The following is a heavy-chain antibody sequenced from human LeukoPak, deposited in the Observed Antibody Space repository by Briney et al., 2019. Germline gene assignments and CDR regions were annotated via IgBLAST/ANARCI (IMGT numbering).Heavy chain of an antibody. CDR1: GFTFSSYA. Sequence: GGSLRLSCAAPGFTFSSYAMSWVRQAPGKGLEWVLSISGTGANTYYADSVMGRFSISRDDSKNTLYLEMNSLRAEDTAVYYCAKDLRNRVATLDYWGQGTLVTVSS. V-gene: IGHV3-23*01. CDR3: AKDLRNRVATLDY. CDR2: ISGTGANT. J-gene: IGHJ4*02. D-gene: IGHD3-3*01.